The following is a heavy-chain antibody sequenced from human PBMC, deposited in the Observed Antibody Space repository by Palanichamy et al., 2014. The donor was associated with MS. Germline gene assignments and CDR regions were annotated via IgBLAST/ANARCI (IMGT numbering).Heavy chain of an antibody. CDR2: ILTNNGDT. J-gene: IGHJ4*02. Sequence: AQLVQSGAEVKKPGASVKVSCKASGYTFSNDYICWVRQAPGQGLEWMGIILTNNGDTSYAPRFRGRVTMTRDTSTSTVYMELSSLRSEDTAVYYCARGRWQQIHGDHWDQGTLVTVAS. V-gene: IGHV1-46*01. D-gene: IGHD5-24*01. CDR1: GYTFSNDY. CDR3: ARGRWQQIHGDH.